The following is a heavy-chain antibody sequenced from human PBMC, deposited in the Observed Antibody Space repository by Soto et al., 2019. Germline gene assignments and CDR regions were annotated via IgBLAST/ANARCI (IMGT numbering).Heavy chain of an antibody. CDR1: GGSISSYY. CDR2: IYYSGST. CDR3: ARREMSRFDP. Sequence: PSETLSLTCTVSGGSISSYYWSWIRQPPGKGLEWIGYIYYSGSTNYNPSLKSRVTISVDTSKNQFSLKLSSVTAADTAVYYCARREMSRFDPWGQGTLVTV. V-gene: IGHV4-59*01. J-gene: IGHJ5*02.